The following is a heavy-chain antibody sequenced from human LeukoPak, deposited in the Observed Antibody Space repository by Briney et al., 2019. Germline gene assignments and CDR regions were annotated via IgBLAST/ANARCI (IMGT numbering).Heavy chain of an antibody. CDR3: AKFLGPSYYFDY. J-gene: IGHJ4*02. V-gene: IGHV3-30*18. Sequence: PGGSLRLSCAASGFTFSSYGMHWVRQAPGKGLEWVAVISYDGSNKYYADSVKGRFTISRDNSKNTLYLQMNSLRAEDTAVYYCAKFLGPSYYFDYWGQGTLVTVSS. CDR2: ISYDGSNK. D-gene: IGHD2/OR15-2a*01. CDR1: GFTFSSYG.